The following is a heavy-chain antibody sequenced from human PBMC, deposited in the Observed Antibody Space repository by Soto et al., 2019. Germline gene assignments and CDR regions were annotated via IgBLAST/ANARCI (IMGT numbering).Heavy chain of an antibody. J-gene: IGHJ4*02. D-gene: IGHD2-15*01. CDR2: IRSKVNNYAT. CDR1: GLTFSGSA. Sequence: EVQLVESGGGLVQPGGSLKLPCAASGLTFSGSAIHWVRQASGKGLEWVGRIRSKVNNYATAYAASVKGRFTISRDDSKNTAYLEMNSLNTEDTAIYYCTAYCSGGSCYLGYYFDYWGQGTLVTVSS. V-gene: IGHV3-73*02. CDR3: TAYCSGGSCYLGYYFDY.